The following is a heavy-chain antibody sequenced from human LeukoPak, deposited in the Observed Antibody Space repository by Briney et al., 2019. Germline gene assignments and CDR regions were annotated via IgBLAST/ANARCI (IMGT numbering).Heavy chain of an antibody. V-gene: IGHV4-34*01. D-gene: IGHD2-21*02. CDR2: INHSGST. CDR1: GGSFSGYY. J-gene: IGHJ5*02. Sequence: SETLSLTCAVYGGSFSGYYWSWIRQPPGKGLEWIGEINHSGSTNYNPSLKSRVTISVDTSKNQFSQKLSSVTAADTAVYYCARGIVVVTDDNWFDPWGQGTLVTVSS. CDR3: ARGIVVVTDDNWFDP.